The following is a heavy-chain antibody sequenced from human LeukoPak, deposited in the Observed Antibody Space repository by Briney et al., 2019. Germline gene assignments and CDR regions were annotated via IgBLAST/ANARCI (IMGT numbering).Heavy chain of an antibody. D-gene: IGHD6-13*01. J-gene: IGHJ5*02. CDR2: ISYAGST. CDR3: ARYEYTSSNWFDP. V-gene: IGHV4-39*01. CDR1: GGSISSSPYY. Sequence: SETLSLTCTVSGGSISSSPYYWGWVRQPPGKGLEWIGSISYAGSTYYNSSLKSRLTISVDTSKSQFSLTLTSVTAADTAVYYCARYEYTSSNWFDPWGQGTLVTVSS.